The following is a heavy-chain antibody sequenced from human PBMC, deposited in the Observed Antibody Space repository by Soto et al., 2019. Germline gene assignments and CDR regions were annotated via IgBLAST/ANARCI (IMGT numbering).Heavy chain of an antibody. CDR2: ISYDGSNK. J-gene: IGHJ4*02. CDR1: GFTFSSYG. CDR3: AKDRHYPLLSPPQSRSNGRFDY. V-gene: IGHV3-30*18. Sequence: QVQLVESGGGVVQPGRSLRLSCAASGFTFSSYGMHWVRQAPGKGLEWVAVISYDGSNKYYADSVKGRFTISRDNSKNTLYLQMNSLRAEDTAVYYCAKDRHYPLLSPPQSRSNGRFDYWGQGTLVTVSS. D-gene: IGHD2-2*01.